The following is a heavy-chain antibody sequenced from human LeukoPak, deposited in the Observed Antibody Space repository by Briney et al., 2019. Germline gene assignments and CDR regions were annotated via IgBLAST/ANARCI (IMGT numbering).Heavy chain of an antibody. J-gene: IGHJ5*02. CDR3: ARQSYRGSYLLYWFDP. CDR2: INPSGGSR. Sequence: ASVKVSCKASGYTFTSYYVHWVRQAPGQGLEWVGIINPSGGSRTYAQKFQGRVTMTRDTSTSTVYMELSSLRSEDTAVYYCARQSYRGSYLLYWFDPWGQGTLVTVSS. V-gene: IGHV1-46*01. CDR1: GYTFTSYY. D-gene: IGHD1-26*01.